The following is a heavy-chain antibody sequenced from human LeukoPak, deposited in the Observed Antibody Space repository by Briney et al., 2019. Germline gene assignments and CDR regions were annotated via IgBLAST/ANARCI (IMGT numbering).Heavy chain of an antibody. J-gene: IGHJ1*01. D-gene: IGHD6-13*01. CDR2: ISSSSSTI. CDR3: ARDLGQQAFQH. Sequence: PGGSLRLSCAASGFTFSSYSMNWARQAPGKGLEWVSYISSSSSTIYYADSVKGRFTISRDNAKNSLYLQMNSLRAEDTAVYYCARDLGQQAFQHWGQGTLVTVSS. CDR1: GFTFSSYS. V-gene: IGHV3-48*01.